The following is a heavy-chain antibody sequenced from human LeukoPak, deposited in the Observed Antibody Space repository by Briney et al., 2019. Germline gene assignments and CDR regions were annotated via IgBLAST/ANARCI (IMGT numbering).Heavy chain of an antibody. CDR2: INHSGST. D-gene: IGHD3-22*01. CDR3: VRFGADDSSGYRGY. Sequence: SETLSLTCAVYGGSFSGYYWSWIRQPPGKGLEWIGEINHSGSTNYNPSLKSRVIISVDKSKNHFSLKLSSVTAADTAVYYCVRFGADDSSGYRGYWGQGALVTVSS. V-gene: IGHV4-34*01. CDR1: GGSFSGYY. J-gene: IGHJ4*02.